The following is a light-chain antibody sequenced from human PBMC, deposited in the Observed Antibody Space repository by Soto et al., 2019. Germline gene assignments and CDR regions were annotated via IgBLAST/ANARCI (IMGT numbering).Light chain of an antibody. CDR2: DAS. CDR3: QQRSNWWT. J-gene: IGKJ1*01. CDR1: QSVSSY. V-gene: IGKV3-11*01. Sequence: EIVLTQSPATLSLSPWERSTLPCRASQSVSSYLAWYQQKPGQAPRLLIYDASNRATGIPARFSGSGSGTDFTLTISSLEPEDFAVYYCQQRSNWWTFGQGTKVDIK.